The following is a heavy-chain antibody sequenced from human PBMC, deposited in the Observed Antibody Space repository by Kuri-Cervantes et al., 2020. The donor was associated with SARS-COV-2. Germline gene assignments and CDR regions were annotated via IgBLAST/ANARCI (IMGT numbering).Heavy chain of an antibody. CDR1: GFTFSSYA. J-gene: IGHJ4*02. Sequence: GESLKISCSASGFTFSSYAMHWVRQAPGKGLEYVSAISSNGGSTYYADSVKGRFTISRDNSKNTLYLQMNSLRAEDTAVYYCAKERRYSYGYLDYWGQGTLVTVSS. D-gene: IGHD5-18*01. CDR2: ISSNGGST. V-gene: IGHV3-64*04. CDR3: AKERRYSYGYLDY.